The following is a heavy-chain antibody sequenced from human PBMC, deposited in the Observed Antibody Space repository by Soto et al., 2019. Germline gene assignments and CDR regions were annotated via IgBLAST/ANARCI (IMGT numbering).Heavy chain of an antibody. CDR1: GFTFSSYE. CDR3: ARESEDLTSNFDY. V-gene: IGHV3-48*03. Sequence: GGSLRLSCAASGFTFSSYEMNWVRQAPGKGLEWVSYISSSGSTIYYADSVKGRFTISRDNAKNSLYLEMNSLRAEDTAVYYCARESEDLTSNFDYWGQGTLVT. J-gene: IGHJ4*02. CDR2: ISSSGSTI.